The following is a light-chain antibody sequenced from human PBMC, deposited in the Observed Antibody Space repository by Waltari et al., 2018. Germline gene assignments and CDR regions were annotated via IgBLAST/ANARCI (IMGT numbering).Light chain of an antibody. CDR3: QSYDTSLSGSRV. Sequence: QSVLTQPPSVSGAPGQRVTIPCTGSNSNLGAGYDVQWYQQLPGTAPKLLIYANTNRPSGVPDRFSGSKSGTSASLAITGLQAEDEADYYCQSYDTSLSGSRVFGGGTKLTVL. CDR1: NSNLGAGYD. J-gene: IGLJ2*01. V-gene: IGLV1-40*01. CDR2: ANT.